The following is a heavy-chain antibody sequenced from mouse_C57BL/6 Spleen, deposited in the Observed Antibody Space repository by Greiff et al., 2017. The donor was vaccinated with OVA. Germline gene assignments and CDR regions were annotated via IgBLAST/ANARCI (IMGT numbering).Heavy chain of an antibody. J-gene: IGHJ2*01. D-gene: IGHD1-1*01. Sequence: EVMLVESGGGLVKPGGSLKLSCAASGFTFSDYGMHWVRQAPEKGLEWVAYISSGSSTIYYADTVKGRFTISRDNAKNTLFLQMTSLRSEDTAMYYCARRNYGSSSYFDYWGQGTTLTVSS. V-gene: IGHV5-17*01. CDR1: GFTFSDYG. CDR3: ARRNYGSSSYFDY. CDR2: ISSGSSTI.